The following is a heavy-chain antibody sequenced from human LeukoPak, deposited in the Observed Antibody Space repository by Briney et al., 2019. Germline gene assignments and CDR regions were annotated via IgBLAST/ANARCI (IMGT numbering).Heavy chain of an antibody. CDR3: ARCTASCYANAFDV. CDR1: GFTFNNNA. D-gene: IGHD2-2*01. CDR2: ITGGGDAT. Sequence: PCGSLRLSCATSGFTFNNNAMSWFGQAPAKEREWVSAITGGGDATEYADSVKGRFTISRDNSKNTLYLQMNSLRPDDTAVYYCARCTASCYANAFDVWGQGTLLTVSS. J-gene: IGHJ3*01. V-gene: IGHV3-23*01.